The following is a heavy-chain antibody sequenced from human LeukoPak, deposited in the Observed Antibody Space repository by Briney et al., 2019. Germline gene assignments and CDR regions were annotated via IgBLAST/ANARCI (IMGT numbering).Heavy chain of an antibody. Sequence: PGGSLRLSCAASGFIVSSKYMSWVRQAPGKGLEWVSVIYSGGSTYYAASVEGRFTISRDNSENTVYLQMNNLKVDDTAVYYCARAGPIDYWGQGTLVTVSS. J-gene: IGHJ4*02. V-gene: IGHV3-53*01. CDR2: IYSGGST. CDR1: GFIVSSKY. CDR3: ARAGPIDY.